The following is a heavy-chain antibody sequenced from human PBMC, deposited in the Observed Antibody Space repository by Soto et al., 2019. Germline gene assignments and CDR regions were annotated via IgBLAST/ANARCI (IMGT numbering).Heavy chain of an antibody. CDR3: ARSEMTYNWND. CDR2: VSESGRST. V-gene: IGHV3-23*01. J-gene: IGHJ4*02. CDR1: GFTFSNYD. Sequence: EVQLLESGGGLVQPGGSLRLSCAASGFTFSNYDMSWVRQAPEKGLEWVSAVSESGRSTYYADSVKGRFTISRDNSKNTLYLQMNSLRAEDTAVYFCARSEMTYNWNDWGQGTLVTVSS. D-gene: IGHD1-20*01.